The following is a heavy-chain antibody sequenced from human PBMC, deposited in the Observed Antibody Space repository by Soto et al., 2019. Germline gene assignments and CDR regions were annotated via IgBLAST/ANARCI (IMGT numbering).Heavy chain of an antibody. CDR3: ASARAYSSSWYVDY. V-gene: IGHV3-33*01. CDR1: GFTFSSHG. Sequence: QVQLVESGGGVVQPGRSLRLSCAASGFTFSSHGMHWVRQAPGKGLEWVAIIWYDGSNKYYADSVKGRFTISRDNSKNPMYLQMNSLRAEDTAVYYCASARAYSSSWYVDYWGQGTLVTVSS. CDR2: IWYDGSNK. J-gene: IGHJ4*02. D-gene: IGHD6-13*01.